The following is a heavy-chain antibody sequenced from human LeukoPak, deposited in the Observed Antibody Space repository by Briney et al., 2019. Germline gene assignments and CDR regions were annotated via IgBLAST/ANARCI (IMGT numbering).Heavy chain of an antibody. V-gene: IGHV1-18*01. CDR2: ISAYNGDT. Sequence: GASVKVSCKASGYSFTNYGISWVRQAPGQGLEWMGWISAYNGDTNYAQKLQGRVTMTTDTSTSTAYMELRSLRSDDTAVYYCARARSGSYSAGDAFDIWGQGTMVTVSS. CDR3: ARARSGSYSAGDAFDI. D-gene: IGHD1-26*01. CDR1: GYSFTNYG. J-gene: IGHJ3*02.